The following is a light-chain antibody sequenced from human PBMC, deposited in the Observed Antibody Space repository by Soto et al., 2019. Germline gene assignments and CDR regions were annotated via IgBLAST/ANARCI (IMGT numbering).Light chain of an antibody. V-gene: IGLV1-40*01. Sequence: QAVVTQPPSVSGAPGQSVAISCTGSSSNIGAGYDVHWYQHLPGRAPKLLIYANNNRPSGVPDRFSGSKSGTSASLAITGLQAEDEAHYYCQSYDSALSAVVFGGGTKVTVL. CDR3: QSYDSALSAVV. CDR1: SSNIGAGYD. J-gene: IGLJ2*01. CDR2: ANN.